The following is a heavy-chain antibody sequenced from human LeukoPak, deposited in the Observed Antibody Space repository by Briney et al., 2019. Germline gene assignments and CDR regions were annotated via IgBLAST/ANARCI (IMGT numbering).Heavy chain of an antibody. CDR1: GFTFSNAW. V-gene: IGHV4-59*01. CDR2: ICYSGGT. D-gene: IGHD3-16*01. J-gene: IGHJ5*02. Sequence: GSLRLSCAASGFTFSNAWMNWVRQSPGKGLEWIGYICYSGGTNYNPSLKSRVTISMDTSKNQFSLKLTSVTAADTAVYYCARKFGFDPWGQGTLVTVSS. CDR3: ARKFGFDP.